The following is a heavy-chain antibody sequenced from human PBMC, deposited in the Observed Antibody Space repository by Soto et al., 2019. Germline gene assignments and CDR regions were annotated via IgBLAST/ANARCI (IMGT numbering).Heavy chain of an antibody. Sequence: ASVKVSCKASGYTFTSYGISWVRQAPGQGLEWMGWISAYNGNTNYAQKLQGRVTMTTDTSTSTAYMELRSLRSDGTAVYYCARDVMDDCSGGSCYKDPIDYWGQGTLVTVSS. D-gene: IGHD2-15*01. CDR3: ARDVMDDCSGGSCYKDPIDY. CDR1: GYTFTSYG. CDR2: ISAYNGNT. V-gene: IGHV1-18*01. J-gene: IGHJ4*02.